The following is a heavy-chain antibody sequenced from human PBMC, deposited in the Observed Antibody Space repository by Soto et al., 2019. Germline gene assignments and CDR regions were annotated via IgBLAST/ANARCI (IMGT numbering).Heavy chain of an antibody. J-gene: IGHJ4*02. Sequence: ASVKVSCKASGYTFTGYYMHWVQQAPGQGLEWMGWINPNSGGTNYAQKFQGWVTMTRDTSISTAYMELSRLRSDDTAVYYCARDRSIAESPKWYSDYWGQGTLVTGSS. CDR1: GYTFTGYY. D-gene: IGHD6-6*01. CDR3: ARDRSIAESPKWYSDY. CDR2: INPNSGGT. V-gene: IGHV1-2*04.